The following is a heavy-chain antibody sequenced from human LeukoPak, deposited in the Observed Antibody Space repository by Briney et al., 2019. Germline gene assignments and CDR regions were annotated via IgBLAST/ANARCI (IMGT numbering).Heavy chain of an antibody. D-gene: IGHD3-10*01. CDR3: ARDMVRGVIPDY. CDR2: IYYSGST. Sequence: SETLSLTCTVSGGSISSYYWSWIRQPPGKGLEWIGYIYYSGSTNYNPSLKSRVTMSVDTSKNQFSLKLSSVTAADTAVYYCARDMVRGVIPDYWGQGTLVTVSS. J-gene: IGHJ4*02. CDR1: GGSISSYY. V-gene: IGHV4-59*12.